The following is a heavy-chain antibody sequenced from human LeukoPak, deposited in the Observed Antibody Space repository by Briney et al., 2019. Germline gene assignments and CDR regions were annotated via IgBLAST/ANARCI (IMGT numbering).Heavy chain of an antibody. J-gene: IGHJ6*02. CDR2: IIPTFGTA. CDR3: ASRDLEWLIESYYYYGMDV. Sequence: SVKVSCKASGGTFSSYAISWVRQAPGQGLEWMGGIIPTFGTANYAQKFQGRVTITADESTSTAYMELSSLRSEDTAVYYCASRDLEWLIESYYYYGMDVWGQGTTVTVSS. D-gene: IGHD3-3*01. CDR1: GGTFSSYA. V-gene: IGHV1-69*13.